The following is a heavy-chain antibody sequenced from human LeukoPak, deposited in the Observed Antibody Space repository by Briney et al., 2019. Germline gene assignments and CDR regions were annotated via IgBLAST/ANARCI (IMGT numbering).Heavy chain of an antibody. CDR1: GFTLSCLT. CDR3: ARRARPHNGYDFILVH. V-gene: IGHV3-30-3*01. D-gene: IGHD5-12*01. Sequence: GRSLRLSYSLSGFTLSCLTKLCVRQAPGKGLEWVADISYDGVSIYYADSVKGRFTISRDSSKNTLYLQLNSLKTEDTAVYYCARRARPHNGYDFILVHWGQGTLVTVSS. CDR2: ISYDGVSI. J-gene: IGHJ4*02.